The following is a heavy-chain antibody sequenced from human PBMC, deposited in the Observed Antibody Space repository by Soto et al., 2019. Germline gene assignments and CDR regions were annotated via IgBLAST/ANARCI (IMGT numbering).Heavy chain of an antibody. D-gene: IGHD2-2*01. CDR3: ARGPGTSYFDY. Sequence: QVQLVESGGGVVQPGRSLRLSCAASGFTFSSYGMYWVRQAPGKGLEWVAGIWSGGSNENYADSVKGRFTISRDNSKNMLYLQMNSLRAEDTAVYYCARGPGTSYFDYWGQGSLVTVSS. CDR2: IWSGGSNE. CDR1: GFTFSSYG. V-gene: IGHV3-33*01. J-gene: IGHJ4*02.